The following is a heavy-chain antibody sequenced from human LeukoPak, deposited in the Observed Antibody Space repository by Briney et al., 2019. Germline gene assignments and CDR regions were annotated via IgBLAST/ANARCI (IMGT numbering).Heavy chain of an antibody. CDR3: ASVRSFALDY. J-gene: IGHJ4*02. D-gene: IGHD2-8*01. Sequence: PGGSLRLSCAGSAFTFSNYWMSRVRQAPGKGLEWVADISQDGSEKRYVDSVKGRFTISRDNAKNSLYLQVNSLRAEDTAVYYCASVRSFALDYWGQGTPVTVSS. CDR1: AFTFSNYW. V-gene: IGHV3-7*05. CDR2: ISQDGSEK.